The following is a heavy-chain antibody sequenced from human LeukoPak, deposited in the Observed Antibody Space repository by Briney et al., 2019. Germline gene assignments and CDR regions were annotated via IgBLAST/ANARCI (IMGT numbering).Heavy chain of an antibody. CDR3: AKSGYNRLDY. Sequence: GGSLRLSCAASGFSFRSYAMSWVRQAPGKGLEWVSAISGSGTNTYYADSVKGRFTISRDNSKNTLYLQMNSLRVEDTAVYYCAKSGYNRLDYWGQGTLVTVSS. CDR2: ISGSGTNT. J-gene: IGHJ4*02. CDR1: GFSFRSYA. V-gene: IGHV3-23*01. D-gene: IGHD5-24*01.